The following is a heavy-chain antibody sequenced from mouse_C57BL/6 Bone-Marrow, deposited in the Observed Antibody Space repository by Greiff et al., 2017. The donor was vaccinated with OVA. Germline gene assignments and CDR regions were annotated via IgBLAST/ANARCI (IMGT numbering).Heavy chain of an antibody. CDR3: ASGGSGYVDY. V-gene: IGHV5-4*03. CDR1: GFTFSDYY. J-gene: IGHJ2*01. Sequence: EVKLMESGGGLVQPGGSLKLSCAASGFTFSDYYMYWVRQTPEKRLELVASISDGSSYTYYPDNVKGRFTISRDNAENNLYLQMSHLKSEDTAMYYCASGGSGYVDYWGQGTTLTVSS. CDR2: ISDGSSYT. D-gene: IGHD3-2*02.